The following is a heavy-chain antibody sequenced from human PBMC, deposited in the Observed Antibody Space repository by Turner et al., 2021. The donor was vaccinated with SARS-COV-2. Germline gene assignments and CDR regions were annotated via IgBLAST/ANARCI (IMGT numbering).Heavy chain of an antibody. J-gene: IGHJ4*02. CDR2: IYSGGTT. CDR3: ARGEIRGVTGDY. CDR1: GFTVRNNY. Sequence: EVQLVQSGGGLVQPGGSLRLSCTASGFTVRNNYMSWVRQGPGKGLEWVSLIYSGGTTKYADSVKGRFTNSRDNSKNTLYLQMNSLRAEDTAVYYCARGEIRGVTGDYWGRGTLVTVSS. V-gene: IGHV3-66*01. D-gene: IGHD3-10*01.